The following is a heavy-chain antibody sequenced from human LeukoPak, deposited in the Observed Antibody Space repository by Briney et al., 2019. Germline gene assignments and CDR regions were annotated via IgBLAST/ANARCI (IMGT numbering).Heavy chain of an antibody. Sequence: PSETLSLTCTVSGGSISSYYWSWIRQPPGKGLEWIGYIYYSGSTYYNPSLKSRVTISVDTSKNQFSLKLSSVTAADTAVYYCARVIKYGAVAGLYYFDYWGQGTLVTVSS. J-gene: IGHJ4*02. V-gene: IGHV4-59*12. CDR1: GGSISSYY. CDR2: IYYSGST. CDR3: ARVIKYGAVAGLYYFDY. D-gene: IGHD6-19*01.